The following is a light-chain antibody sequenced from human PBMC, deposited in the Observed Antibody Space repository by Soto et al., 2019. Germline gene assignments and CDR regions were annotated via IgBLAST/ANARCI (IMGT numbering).Light chain of an antibody. CDR3: SSYTSSSTLV. V-gene: IGLV2-14*01. CDR2: EVS. J-gene: IGLJ2*01. CDR1: SSDVGGYNY. Sequence: QSVLTQPASVSGSIGQSITISCTGTSSDVGGYNYVSWYQQHPGKAPKLMIYEVSNRPSRVSNRFSGSKSGNTASLTISGLQAEDEADYYCSSYTSSSTLVFGGGTKLTVL.